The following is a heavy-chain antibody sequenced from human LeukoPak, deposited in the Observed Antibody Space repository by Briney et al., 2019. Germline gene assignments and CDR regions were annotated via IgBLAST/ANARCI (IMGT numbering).Heavy chain of an antibody. CDR1: GFTFSSYG. CDR2: IRYDGSNK. D-gene: IGHD6-19*01. Sequence: PGGSLRLSCAASGFTFSSYGMHWVRQAPGKGLEWVAFIRYDGSNKYYADSVKGRFTISRDNSKNTLYLQMNSLGAEDTAVYYCAKDPDSSGWYRGGYYFDYWGQGTLVTVSS. J-gene: IGHJ4*02. CDR3: AKDPDSSGWYRGGYYFDY. V-gene: IGHV3-30*02.